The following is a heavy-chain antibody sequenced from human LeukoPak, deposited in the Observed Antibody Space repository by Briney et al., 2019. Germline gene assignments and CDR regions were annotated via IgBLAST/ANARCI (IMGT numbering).Heavy chain of an antibody. J-gene: IGHJ6*02. V-gene: IGHV3-30-3*01. D-gene: IGHD2/OR15-2a*01. Sequence: PGGSLRLSCAASGFTFSSYAMHWVRQAPGKGLEWVAVISYDGSNKYYADSVKGRFTISRDNSKNTLYLQMYSLRAEDTAVYYCARREDEEYTHSMDVWGQGTTVTVSS. CDR1: GFTFSSYA. CDR3: ARREDEEYTHSMDV. CDR2: ISYDGSNK.